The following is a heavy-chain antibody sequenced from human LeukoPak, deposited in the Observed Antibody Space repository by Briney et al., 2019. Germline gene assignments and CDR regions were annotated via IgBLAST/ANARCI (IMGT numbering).Heavy chain of an antibody. D-gene: IGHD5-12*01. V-gene: IGHV4-4*09. CDR3: ARRATMLAGGYFDY. CDR2: IYASGST. J-gene: IGHJ4*02. Sequence: SETLSLTCTVSGGSLSSYYWSWIRQPPGKGLEWIGYIYASGSTTYNPSLKSRVTISIDTSKNQFSLKLSSVTAADTAVYYCARRATMLAGGYFDYWGQGTLVSVSS. CDR1: GGSLSSYY.